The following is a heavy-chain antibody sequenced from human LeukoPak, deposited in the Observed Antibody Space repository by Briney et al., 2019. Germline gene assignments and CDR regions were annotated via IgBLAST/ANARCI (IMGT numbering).Heavy chain of an antibody. Sequence: GGSLRLSCAASGFTFSTYWMHWVRQAPGKGLAWVSIIKGDGTTTNYADSVKGRFTISRDNAKNSLYLQMNSLRAEDTAVYYCARETRYYFDYWGQGTLVTVSS. V-gene: IGHV3-74*01. CDR3: ARETRYYFDY. J-gene: IGHJ4*02. CDR2: IKGDGTTT. CDR1: GFTFSTYW.